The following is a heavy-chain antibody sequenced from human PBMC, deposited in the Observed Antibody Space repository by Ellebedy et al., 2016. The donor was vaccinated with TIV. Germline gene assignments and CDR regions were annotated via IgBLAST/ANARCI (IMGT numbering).Heavy chain of an antibody. D-gene: IGHD5-18*01. CDR2: IWFNGAQ. J-gene: IGHJ6*02. V-gene: IGHV3-33*01. CDR1: GFTFSSYG. CDR3: AREGVLPGYPYGMDV. Sequence: GESLKISCAASGFTFSSYGMHWVRQAPGKGLEWVGIIWFNGAQYYGDAVRGRFTTSRDTSKNTFFLEMNSLRADDTAVYYCAREGVLPGYPYGMDVWGRGTTVIVSS.